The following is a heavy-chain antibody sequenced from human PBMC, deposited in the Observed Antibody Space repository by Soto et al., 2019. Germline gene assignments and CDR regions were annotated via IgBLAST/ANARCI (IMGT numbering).Heavy chain of an antibody. CDR3: ARGDRYYDSSGYYPGLYFDY. V-gene: IGHV1-18*01. CDR2: ISAYNGNT. J-gene: IGHJ4*02. Sequence: ASVKVSCKASGYTFTSYGISWVRQAPGQGLEWMGWISAYNGNTNYAQKLQGRVTMTTDTSTSTAYMELRSLRSDDTAVYYCARGDRYYDSSGYYPGLYFDYWGQRTLVTVSS. D-gene: IGHD3-22*01. CDR1: GYTFTSYG.